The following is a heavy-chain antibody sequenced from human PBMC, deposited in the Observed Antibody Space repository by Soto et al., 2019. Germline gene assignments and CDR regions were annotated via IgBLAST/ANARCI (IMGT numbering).Heavy chain of an antibody. CDR1: GLTFNTYG. CDR2: TSYDGSDS. J-gene: IGHJ4*02. Sequence: GGSLRLSCAASGLTFNTYGMHWVRQAPGKGLEWVAVTSYDGSDSYYADSVKGRFTISRDNSRNTLYLQVNSLRAEDTAVYYCARDPLFLRMVATPYYLDYWGQGTLVTVYS. D-gene: IGHD5-12*01. V-gene: IGHV3-30-3*01. CDR3: ARDPLFLRMVATPYYLDY.